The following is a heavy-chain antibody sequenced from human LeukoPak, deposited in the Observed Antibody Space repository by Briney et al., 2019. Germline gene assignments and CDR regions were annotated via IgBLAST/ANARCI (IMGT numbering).Heavy chain of an antibody. V-gene: IGHV4-59*01. D-gene: IGHD1-26*01. CDR1: GGSISSYY. CDR3: ASVSGSHTLDY. J-gene: IGHJ4*02. CDR2: IYYSGST. Sequence: SETLSLTCTVSGGSISSYYWSWIRQPPGKGLEWIGYIYYSGSTNYNPYLKSRVTISVDTSKNQFSLKLSSVTAADTAVYYCASVSGSHTLDYWGQGTLVTVSS.